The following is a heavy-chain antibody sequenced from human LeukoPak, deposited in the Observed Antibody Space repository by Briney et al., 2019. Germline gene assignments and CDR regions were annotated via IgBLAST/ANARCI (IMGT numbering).Heavy chain of an antibody. CDR1: GYSFTSYW. V-gene: IGHV5-51*01. CDR2: IYPDDSDT. CDR3: ARLPTPGYYDSNGHHYFDY. Sequence: GESLKISCKGSGYSFTSYWIGWVRQMPGKGLEWMGIIYPDDSDTRYSPSFQGQVTISADKSISTAYLQWSSLKASDTAMYYCARLPTPGYYDSNGHHYFDYWGQGTLVTVSS. D-gene: IGHD3-22*01. J-gene: IGHJ4*02.